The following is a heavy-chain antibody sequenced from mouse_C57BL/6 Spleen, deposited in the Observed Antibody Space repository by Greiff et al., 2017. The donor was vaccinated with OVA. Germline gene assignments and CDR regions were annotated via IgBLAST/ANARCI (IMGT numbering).Heavy chain of an antibody. CDR3: ARGGATAPFAY. Sequence: EVQVVESGGGLVKPGGSLKLSCAASGFTFSSYAMSWVRQTPEKRLEWVATISDGGSYTYYPDNVKGRFTISRDNAKNNLYLQMSHLKSEDTAMYYCARGGATAPFAYWGQGTLVTVSA. V-gene: IGHV5-4*01. CDR1: GFTFSSYA. J-gene: IGHJ3*01. CDR2: ISDGGSYT. D-gene: IGHD1-2*01.